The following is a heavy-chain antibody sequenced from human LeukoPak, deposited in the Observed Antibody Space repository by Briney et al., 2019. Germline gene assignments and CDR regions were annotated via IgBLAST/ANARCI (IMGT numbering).Heavy chain of an antibody. CDR2: IYYSGST. V-gene: IGHV4-59*01. Sequence: SETLSLTCTVSGGSISSYYWSWIRQPPGKGLEWIGYIYYSGSTNYNPSLESRVTISVDTSKNQFSLKLSSVTAADTAVYYCARLAAAGTRWFDPWGQGTLVTVSS. CDR3: ARLAAAGTRWFDP. J-gene: IGHJ5*02. CDR1: GGSISSYY. D-gene: IGHD6-13*01.